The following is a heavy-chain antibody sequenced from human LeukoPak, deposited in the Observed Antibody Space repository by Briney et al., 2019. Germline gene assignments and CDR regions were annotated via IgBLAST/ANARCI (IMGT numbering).Heavy chain of an antibody. V-gene: IGHV3-7*03. J-gene: IGHJ4*02. CDR3: AKGLERESRLDS. D-gene: IGHD1-1*01. CDR2: IKQDGSEK. Sequence: PGGSLRLSCAASGFTFTSYWMSWVRQAPGKGLEWVANIKQDGSEKYYVDSVKGRFTISRDNAKNSLYLQMNSLRAEDTALYYCAKGLERESRLDSWGQGTLVTVSS. CDR1: GFTFTSYW.